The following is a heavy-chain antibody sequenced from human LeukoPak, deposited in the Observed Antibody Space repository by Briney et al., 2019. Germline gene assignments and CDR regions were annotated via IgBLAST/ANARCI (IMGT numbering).Heavy chain of an antibody. CDR2: ISGTGGAT. V-gene: IGHV3-23*01. CDR1: GFSFGNYA. J-gene: IGHJ5*01. D-gene: IGHD2-21*01. Sequence: PGGSLRLSCVASGFSFGNYAMSWVRQAPGKGLQWVSQISGTGGATWYAGFARDRFTISGDNSKKTLYLQMPGLRVEDTAMYYCVKDPRDTYGTNWFVSWGQGTLLIVSS. CDR3: VKDPRDTYGTNWFVS.